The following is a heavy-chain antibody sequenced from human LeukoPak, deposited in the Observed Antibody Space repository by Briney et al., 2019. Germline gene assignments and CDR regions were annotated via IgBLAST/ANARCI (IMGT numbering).Heavy chain of an antibody. CDR2: ISSSRNYI. D-gene: IGHD3-22*01. J-gene: IGHJ4*02. CDR1: GFTFSSYE. CDR3: ARDPYYYDSSGYYGEGFDY. V-gene: IGHV3-21*01. Sequence: PGGSLRLSCTGSGFTFSSYEMNWVRQAPGKGLEWVSYISSSRNYIFYADSVKGRFTISRDNAKNSLYLQMNSLRAEDTAVYYCARDPYYYDSSGYYGEGFDYWGQGTLVTVSS.